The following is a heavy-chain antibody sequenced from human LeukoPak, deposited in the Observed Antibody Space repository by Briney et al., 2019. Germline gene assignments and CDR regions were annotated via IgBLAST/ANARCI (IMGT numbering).Heavy chain of an antibody. D-gene: IGHD3-16*01. CDR2: IYYSGST. J-gene: IGHJ2*01. Sequence: PSETLSLTCTVSGGSISSSSYYWGWIRQPPGKGLEWIGYIYYSGSTNYNPSLKSRVTISVDTSKNQFSLKLSSVTAADTAVYYCARGLIFWYFDLWGRGTLVTVSS. CDR1: GGSISSSSYY. CDR3: ARGLIFWYFDL. V-gene: IGHV4-61*05.